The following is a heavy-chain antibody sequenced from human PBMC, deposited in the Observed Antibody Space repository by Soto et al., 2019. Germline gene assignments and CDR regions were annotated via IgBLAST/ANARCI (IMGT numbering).Heavy chain of an antibody. D-gene: IGHD1-26*01. CDR3: SKYSGSSNLPAA. CDR2: IAGKNENYVT. Sequence: EVQLVESGGGLVQPGGSLKLSCAASGFSFSGSAIHWVRQASGRGLEWVSRIAGKNENYVTTYAASVHGRFSLSRDDSKNTAYLIMNSLKTEDTAIYYCSKYSGSSNLPAALGQGTLVTVSS. CDR1: GFSFSGSA. J-gene: IGHJ5*02. V-gene: IGHV3-73*02.